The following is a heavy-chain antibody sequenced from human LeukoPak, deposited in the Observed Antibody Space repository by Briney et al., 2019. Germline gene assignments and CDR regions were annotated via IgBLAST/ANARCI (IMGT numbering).Heavy chain of an antibody. CDR2: IIPILGIA. CDR1: GGTFSSYT. D-gene: IGHD2-2*01. V-gene: IGHV1-69*04. J-gene: IGHJ5*02. Sequence: SVKVSCKASGGTFSSYTISWVGQAPGQGLEWMGRIIPILGIANYAQKFQGRVTITADKSTSTAYMELSSLRSEDTAVYYCARECCSTMNWFDPWGQGTLVTVSS. CDR3: ARECCSTMNWFDP.